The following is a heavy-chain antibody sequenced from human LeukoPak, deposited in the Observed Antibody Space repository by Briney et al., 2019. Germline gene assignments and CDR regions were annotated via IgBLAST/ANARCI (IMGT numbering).Heavy chain of an antibody. D-gene: IGHD1-26*01. Sequence: SSETLSLTCTVSGGSISSSSYYWGWIRQPPGKGVEWIAHIYNGVNTNYNPSLKSRVTISVDTSKNQFSLRLNSVTAADTAVYYCARSRAFNSGAFDPWGQGSLVTVSS. CDR3: ARSRAFNSGAFDP. V-gene: IGHV4-61*05. J-gene: IGHJ5*02. CDR1: GGSISSSSYY. CDR2: IYNGVNT.